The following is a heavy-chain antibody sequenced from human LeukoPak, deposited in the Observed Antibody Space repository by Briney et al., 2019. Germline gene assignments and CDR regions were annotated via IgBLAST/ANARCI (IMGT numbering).Heavy chain of an antibody. D-gene: IGHD5-24*01. V-gene: IGHV3-15*01. CDR3: TTLSMTIIHGGDY. CDR2: IKTKSQGETT. CDR1: EFTFDDSG. Sequence: PGGPLTLLCAPSEFTFDDSGMMGFRQVREMSLVRVPRIKTKSQGETTDYAAPVEGRFIISREDSKKTLYLHMNSLKTEDTAVYFCTTLSMTIIHGGDYWGQGALVTVSS. J-gene: IGHJ4*02.